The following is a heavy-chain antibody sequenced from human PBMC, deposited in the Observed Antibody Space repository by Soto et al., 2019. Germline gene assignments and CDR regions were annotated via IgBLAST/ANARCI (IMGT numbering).Heavy chain of an antibody. Sequence: QAQLVQSGAEVKKPGASVKVSCKASGYSFTSYAIYWVAQAPGQGLEWMGWINAANGDTKYAQKFKDRVTITRDTSARTAYLEVNSLRFEDTAVYYCARGEAYYKASVWGQGTMVTVSS. J-gene: IGHJ3*01. D-gene: IGHD3-10*01. CDR3: ARGEAYYKASV. V-gene: IGHV1-3*01. CDR2: INAANGDT. CDR1: GYSFTSYA.